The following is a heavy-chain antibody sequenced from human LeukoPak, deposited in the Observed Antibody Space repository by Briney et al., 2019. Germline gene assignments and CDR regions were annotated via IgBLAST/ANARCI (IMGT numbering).Heavy chain of an antibody. CDR3: ASGSVVVPFDS. J-gene: IGHJ4*02. D-gene: IGHD2-15*01. CDR1: GFTVSSNY. CDR2: IYSGGST. Sequence: PGGSLRLSCAASGFTVSSNYMSWVRQAPGKGLEWASVIYSGGSTYYADSVKGRFTISRDNSKNTLYLQMNSLRAEDTAVYYCASGSVVVPFDSWGQGTLVTVSS. V-gene: IGHV3-53*01.